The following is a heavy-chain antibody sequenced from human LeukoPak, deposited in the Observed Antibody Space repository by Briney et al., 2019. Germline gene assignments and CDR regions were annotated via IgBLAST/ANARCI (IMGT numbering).Heavy chain of an antibody. V-gene: IGHV3-23*01. D-gene: IGHD2-21*02. CDR3: AKEREVGGTADY. J-gene: IGHJ4*02. Sequence: GGSLRLSCAASGFTFSSYAMSWVRQAPGKGLEWVSAISGSGGSTYYVDSVKGRFIISRDNSKNTLYLQMNSLRAEDTAVYYCAKEREVGGTADYWGQGTLVAVSS. CDR2: ISGSGGST. CDR1: GFTFSSYA.